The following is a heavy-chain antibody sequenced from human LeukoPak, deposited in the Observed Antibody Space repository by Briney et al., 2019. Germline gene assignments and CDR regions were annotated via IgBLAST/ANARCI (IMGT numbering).Heavy chain of an antibody. CDR1: GYSFTSYW. Sequence: GESLKISCKGSGYSFTSYWNGWVRQMPGKGLEWMGIIYPGDSDTRYSPSFQGQVIISAEKSISTGYLQWSSLKASDTALYYCASRKKGMATAGFDYWGQGTLVTVSS. V-gene: IGHV5-51*01. CDR2: IYPGDSDT. J-gene: IGHJ4*02. D-gene: IGHD5-24*01. CDR3: ASRKKGMATAGFDY.